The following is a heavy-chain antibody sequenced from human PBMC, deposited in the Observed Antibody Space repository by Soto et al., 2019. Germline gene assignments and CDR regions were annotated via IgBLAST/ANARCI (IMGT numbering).Heavy chain of an antibody. V-gene: IGHV3-23*01. D-gene: IGHD6-13*01. CDR3: AKRRSSSSWYRLDP. CDR1: GFTFSSYA. Sequence: LRLSCAASGFTFSSYAMSWVRQAPGKGLEWVSAISGSGGSTYYADSVKGRFTISRDNSKNTLYLQMNSLRAEDTAVYYCAKRRSSSSWYRLDPWGQGTLVTVSS. J-gene: IGHJ5*02. CDR2: ISGSGGST.